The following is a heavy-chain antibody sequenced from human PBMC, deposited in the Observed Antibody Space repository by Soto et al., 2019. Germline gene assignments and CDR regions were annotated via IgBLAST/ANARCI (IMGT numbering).Heavy chain of an antibody. CDR1: GCSISSGGYS. J-gene: IGHJ4*02. V-gene: IGHV4-30-2*01. Sequence: SETLSLTCAVSGCSISSGGYSGSWIRQPPGKGLEWIGYIYHSGSTYYNPSLKSRVTISVDRSKNQFSLKLSSVTAADTAVYYCARATAGVDYWGQGTLVTVSS. CDR3: ARATAGVDY. CDR2: IYHSGST.